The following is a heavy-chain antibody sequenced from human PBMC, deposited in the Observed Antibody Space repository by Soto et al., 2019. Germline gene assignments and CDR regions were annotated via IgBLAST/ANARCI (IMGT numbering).Heavy chain of an antibody. J-gene: IGHJ4*02. CDR3: ARGRWLQSRGGRGSDY. CDR2: IIPIFGTA. Sequence: QVQLVQSGAEVKKPGSSVKVSCKASGGTFSSYAISWVRQAPGQELEWMGGIIPIFGTANYAQKFQDRVTITADESTSTAYMELSSQRSENTDVEYCARGRWLQSRGGRGSDYWCQGTLVTVSS. CDR1: GGTFSSYA. V-gene: IGHV1-69*01. D-gene: IGHD5-12*01.